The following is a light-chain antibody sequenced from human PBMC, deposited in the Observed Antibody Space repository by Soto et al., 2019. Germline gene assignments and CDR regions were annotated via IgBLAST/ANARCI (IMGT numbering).Light chain of an antibody. CDR3: QQYGSSPLT. J-gene: IGKJ4*01. CDR1: QSVSSSY. V-gene: IGKV3-20*01. Sequence: EIVLTQSPGTLSLSPGERATLSCRASQSVSSSYLAWYQQKPGQAPRLLIYGASSRATGIPDRFSGSGSGTDFTLTISRLEPEDFAVCFCQQYGSSPLTFGGGTKVDSK. CDR2: GAS.